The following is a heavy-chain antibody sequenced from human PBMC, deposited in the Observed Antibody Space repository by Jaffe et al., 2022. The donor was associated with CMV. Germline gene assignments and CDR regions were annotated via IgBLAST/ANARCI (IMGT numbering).Heavy chain of an antibody. CDR2: IYLGGSDT. CDR1: GNSHINDW. J-gene: IGHJ4*02. D-gene: IGHD6-13*01. CDR3: ARSAYSKWYSVF. V-gene: IGHV5-51*01. Sequence: EVQLVQSGAEVKKPGESLKISCKGSGNSHINDWITWMRQVPGKGLEWMGIIYLGGSDTRYSPSFQGQVTISADKSISTAYLQWSSLKASDTAMYYCARSAYSKWYSVFWGQGTLVTVSS.